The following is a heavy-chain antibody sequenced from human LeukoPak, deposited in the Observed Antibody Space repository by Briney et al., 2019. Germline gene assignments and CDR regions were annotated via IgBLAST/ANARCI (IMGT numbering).Heavy chain of an antibody. CDR2: IYYSGST. Sequence: SQTLSLTCTVSGGSISSGDYYWSWIRQPPGKGLEWIGYIYYSGSTYYNPSLKSRVTISVDTSKNQFSLKLSSVTAADTAVYFCARAKKKRHSSPNFDYWGQGTLVTVSS. CDR1: GGSISSGDYY. CDR3: ARAKKKRHSSPNFDY. D-gene: IGHD6-13*01. V-gene: IGHV4-30-4*01. J-gene: IGHJ4*02.